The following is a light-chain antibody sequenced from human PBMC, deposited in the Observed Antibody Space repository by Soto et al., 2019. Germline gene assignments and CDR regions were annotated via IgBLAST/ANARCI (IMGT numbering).Light chain of an antibody. J-gene: IGKJ4*01. CDR1: QSLKNN. Sequence: EIVMTQSPATLSVSPGERATLSCRASQSLKNNLAWYQQKPGQAPRLLIYSASTRATGVPVRFSGSGSGTEFTLTISSLQSEDFAVYYCQQYNQWPLIFGGGTNVETK. V-gene: IGKV3-15*01. CDR3: QQYNQWPLI. CDR2: SAS.